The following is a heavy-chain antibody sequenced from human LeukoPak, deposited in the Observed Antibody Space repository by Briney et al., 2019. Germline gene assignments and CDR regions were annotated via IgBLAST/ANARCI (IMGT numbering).Heavy chain of an antibody. CDR3: ARVIGFGELLFYYGMDV. Sequence: GGSLRLSCAASGFTFSSYSMNWVRQAPGKGLEWVSSISSSSSYIYYADSVKGRFTISRDNAKNSLYLQMNSLRAEDTAVYYCARVIGFGELLFYYGMDVWGQGTTVTVSS. J-gene: IGHJ6*02. CDR2: ISSSSSYI. CDR1: GFTFSSYS. D-gene: IGHD3-10*01. V-gene: IGHV3-21*01.